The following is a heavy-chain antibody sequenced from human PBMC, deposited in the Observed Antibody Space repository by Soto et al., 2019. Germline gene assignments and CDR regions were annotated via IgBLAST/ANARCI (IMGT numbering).Heavy chain of an antibody. J-gene: IGHJ4*02. D-gene: IGHD6-19*01. CDR2: ISSSSSTI. V-gene: IGHV3-48*01. CDR1: GFTFSSYD. Sequence: ESGGGLVQPGGSLRLSCAASGFTFSSYDMNWVRQAPGKGLEWVSYISSSSSTIYYADSVKGRFTISRDNAKNSLYLQMNSLRAEDTALYYCARDERYSAVAGIDYWGQGTLVTVSS. CDR3: ARDERYSAVAGIDY.